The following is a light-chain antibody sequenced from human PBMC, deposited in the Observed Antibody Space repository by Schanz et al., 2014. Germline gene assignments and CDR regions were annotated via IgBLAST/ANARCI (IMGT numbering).Light chain of an antibody. CDR3: QQYNSYSWT. CDR1: QSIGTW. Sequence: DIKMTQSPSTLSASVGHRVAITCRASQSIGTWLAWYQQKPGKAPKLLIYDASSVESGVPSRFSGSGSGTEFTLTISSLQPDDFATYYCQQYNSYSWTFGQGTRVEIK. V-gene: IGKV1-5*01. J-gene: IGKJ1*01. CDR2: DAS.